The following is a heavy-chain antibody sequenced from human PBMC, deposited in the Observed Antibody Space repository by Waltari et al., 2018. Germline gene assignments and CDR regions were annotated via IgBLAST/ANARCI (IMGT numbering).Heavy chain of an antibody. CDR2: IDSGGST. V-gene: IGHV3-53*01. Sequence: EVQLVESGGGLIQPGGSLRLSCAASGFTVSGKYMIWVRQAPGKGLEWVSVIDSGGSTYYADSVKGRVTISRDTSRNTLYLQMNSLRAEDTAVYYCGSGSAWYGYFDLWGRGTLVTVSS. J-gene: IGHJ2*01. CDR1: GFTVSGKY. CDR3: GSGSAWYGYFDL. D-gene: IGHD6-19*01.